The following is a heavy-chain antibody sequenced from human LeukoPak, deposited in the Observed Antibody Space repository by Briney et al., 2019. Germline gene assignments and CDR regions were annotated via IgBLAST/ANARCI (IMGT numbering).Heavy chain of an antibody. D-gene: IGHD3-22*01. CDR1: GYTFTSYD. J-gene: IGHJ5*02. CDR3: ARVGDSSGYYPGDWFDP. V-gene: IGHV1-8*01. CDR2: MNPNSGNT. Sequence: ASVKVSCKASGYTFTSYDISWVRQATGQGLEWMGWMNPNSGNTGYAQKFQGRVTMTRNTSISTAYMELSSLRSEDTAVYYCARVGDSSGYYPGDWFDPWGQGTLVTVSS.